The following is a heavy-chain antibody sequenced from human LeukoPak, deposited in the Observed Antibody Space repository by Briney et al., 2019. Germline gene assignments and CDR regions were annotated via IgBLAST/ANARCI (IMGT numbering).Heavy chain of an antibody. V-gene: IGHV4-39*01. Sequence: SETLSLTCTVSGGSISSSSYYWGWIRQPPGKGLEWIGSIYYSGSTYYNPSLKSRVTISVDTSKNQFSLKLSSVTAADTAVYYCARDGYYDRSMAYCYYYGMDVWGQGTTVTVSS. D-gene: IGHD3-22*01. CDR1: GGSISSSSYY. CDR2: IYYSGST. J-gene: IGHJ6*02. CDR3: ARDGYYDRSMAYCYYYGMDV.